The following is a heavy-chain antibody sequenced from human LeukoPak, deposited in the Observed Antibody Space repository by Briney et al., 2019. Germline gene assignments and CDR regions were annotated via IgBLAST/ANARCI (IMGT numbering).Heavy chain of an antibody. CDR2: IIPIFGTA. Sequence: ASVKVSCKASGHTFTSYGISWVRQAPGQGLEWMRGIIPIFGTANYAQKFQGRVTITADESTSTAYMELSSLRSEDTAVYYCARSITMIVVAYNWFDPWGQGTLVTVSS. J-gene: IGHJ5*02. CDR1: GHTFTSYG. CDR3: ARSITMIVVAYNWFDP. V-gene: IGHV1-69*13. D-gene: IGHD3-22*01.